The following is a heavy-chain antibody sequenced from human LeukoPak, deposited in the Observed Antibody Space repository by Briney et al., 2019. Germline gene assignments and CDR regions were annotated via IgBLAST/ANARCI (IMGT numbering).Heavy chain of an antibody. V-gene: IGHV1-24*01. CDR2: FDPEDGET. D-gene: IGHD3-22*01. J-gene: IGHJ4*02. CDR3: ATVSGYYDSSGYD. Sequence: GASVKVSCKVSGYTLTELSMHWVRQAPGKGLEWMGGFDPEDGETIYAQRFQGRVTMTEDTSTDTAYMELSSLRSEDTAVYYCATVSGYYDSSGYDWGQGTLVTVSS. CDR1: GYTLTELS.